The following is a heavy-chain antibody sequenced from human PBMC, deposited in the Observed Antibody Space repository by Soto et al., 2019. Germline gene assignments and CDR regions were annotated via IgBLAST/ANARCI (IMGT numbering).Heavy chain of an antibody. D-gene: IGHD5-12*01. CDR1: GFIFSKYA. J-gene: IGHJ4*02. V-gene: IGHV3-30-3*01. Sequence: QVQLVESGRGVVQPGGSLRLSCVASGFIFSKYAIYWVRQAPGKGPDWVAVISNDGSNRDYADSVKGRFTISRDNSKNTLYLQMNSLKPEDTAMYFCARGDIVVNGPFDYWGQGTLVTVSS. CDR3: ARGDIVVNGPFDY. CDR2: ISNDGSNR.